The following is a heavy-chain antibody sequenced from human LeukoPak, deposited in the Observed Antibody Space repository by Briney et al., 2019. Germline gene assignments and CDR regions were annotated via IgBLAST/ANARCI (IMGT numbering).Heavy chain of an antibody. V-gene: IGHV4-39*07. J-gene: IGHJ2*01. D-gene: IGHD3-22*01. CDR3: ARVRYDSSGYPHYFDL. Sequence: SETLSLTCTVSGGSISSSSYYWGWIRQPPGKGLEWIGSIYYSGSTYYNPSLKSRVTISVDTSKNQFSLKLSSVTAADTAVYYCARVRYDSSGYPHYFDLWGRGTLVTVSS. CDR2: IYYSGST. CDR1: GGSISSSSYY.